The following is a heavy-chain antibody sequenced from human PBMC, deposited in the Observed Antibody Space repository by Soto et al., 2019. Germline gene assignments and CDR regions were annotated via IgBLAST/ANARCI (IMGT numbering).Heavy chain of an antibody. D-gene: IGHD3-3*01. CDR2: IYYSGST. CDR3: ARAFTIFGVVSSFGAFDI. Sequence: TLSLTCTVSGGSISSGGYYWSWLRQHPGKGLEWIGYIYYSGSTYYNPSLKSRVTISVDTSKNQLSLKLSSVTAADTAVYYCARAFTIFGVVSSFGAFDIWGQGTMVTVSS. V-gene: IGHV4-31*03. J-gene: IGHJ3*02. CDR1: GGSISSGGYY.